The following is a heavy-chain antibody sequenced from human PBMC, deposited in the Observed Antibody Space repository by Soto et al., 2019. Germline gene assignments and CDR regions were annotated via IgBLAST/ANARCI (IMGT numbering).Heavy chain of an antibody. D-gene: IGHD3-16*02. V-gene: IGHV3-23*01. CDR1: GFTFNSYA. Sequence: EVQLLESGGGLVQPGGSLRLSCAASGFTFNSYAMNWVRQAPGKGLEWVSGLSGGGGSTYYAASVKGRFTISRDNSKSTLYLQMNSLRAEDTAVYYCAKSSSYDYVWGSYRFDYWGQGTLVTVSS. J-gene: IGHJ4*02. CDR2: LSGGGGST. CDR3: AKSSSYDYVWGSYRFDY.